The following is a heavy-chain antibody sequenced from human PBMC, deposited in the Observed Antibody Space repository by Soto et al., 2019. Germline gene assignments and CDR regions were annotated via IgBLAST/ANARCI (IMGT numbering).Heavy chain of an antibody. Sequence: QVQLVESGGGLVKPGGSLRLSCTASGFTFSDYYMTWIRQAPGKGLEWLSYISSGGLTIYYADSVKDRFTVSRDNAKNSMYLQMNTLRVEDTAVYYCARDPGIYYGMDVWGQGTTVTVSS. J-gene: IGHJ6*02. CDR2: ISSGGLTI. CDR1: GFTFSDYY. V-gene: IGHV3-11*01. CDR3: ARDPGIYYGMDV. D-gene: IGHD3-10*01.